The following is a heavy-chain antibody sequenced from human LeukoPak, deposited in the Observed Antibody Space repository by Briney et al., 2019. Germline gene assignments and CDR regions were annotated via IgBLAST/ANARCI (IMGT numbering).Heavy chain of an antibody. Sequence: SETLSLTCAVYGGSFSGYYWSWIRQPPGKVLEWIGEINHSGSTNYNPSLKSRVTISVDTSKNQFSLKLSSVTAADTAVYYCARGRYSSGWYYWSQGTLVTVSS. J-gene: IGHJ4*02. D-gene: IGHD6-19*01. V-gene: IGHV4-34*01. CDR1: GGSFSGYY. CDR2: INHSGST. CDR3: ARGRYSSGWYY.